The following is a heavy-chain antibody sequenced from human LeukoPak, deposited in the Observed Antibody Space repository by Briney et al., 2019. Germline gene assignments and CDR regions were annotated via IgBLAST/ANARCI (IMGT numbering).Heavy chain of an antibody. D-gene: IGHD3-22*01. V-gene: IGHV3-7*01. J-gene: IGHJ4*02. CDR2: IKQDGSEK. CDR3: AGDKGYYYDSSGTRRYFDY. Sequence: GGSLRLSCAASGFTFSSYWMSWVRQAPGKGLEWVANIKQDGSEKYYVDSVKGRFTISRDNAKNSLYLQMNSLRAEDTAVYYCAGDKGYYYDSSGTRRYFDYWGQGTLVTVSS. CDR1: GFTFSSYW.